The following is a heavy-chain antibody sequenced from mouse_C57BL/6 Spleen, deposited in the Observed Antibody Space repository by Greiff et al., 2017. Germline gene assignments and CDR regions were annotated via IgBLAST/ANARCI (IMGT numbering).Heavy chain of an antibody. CDR2: ISSGSSTI. D-gene: IGHD1-1*01. V-gene: IGHV5-17*01. CDR3: ARLERSGDY. CDR1: GFTFSDYG. J-gene: IGHJ2*01. Sequence: EVQRVESGGGLVKPGGSLKLSCAASGFTFSDYGMHWVRQAPEKGLEWVAYISSGSSTIYYADTVKGSFTISRDNAKNTLFLQMTILRSEDTAMYYCARLERSGDYWGQGTTLTVSS.